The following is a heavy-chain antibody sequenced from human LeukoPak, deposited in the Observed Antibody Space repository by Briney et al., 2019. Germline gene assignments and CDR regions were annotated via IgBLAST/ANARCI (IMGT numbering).Heavy chain of an antibody. D-gene: IGHD4-17*01. J-gene: IGHJ4*02. Sequence: GGSLRLSCAASGFTFGDYGMSWVRQAPGKGLEWVSGLNWDGGTTGHADSVKGRFTISRDNAKNSLYLQMNSPRAEDTALYYCARAQTYGDYRLLLDYWGQGTLVTVSS. V-gene: IGHV3-20*04. CDR1: GFTFGDYG. CDR2: LNWDGGTT. CDR3: ARAQTYGDYRLLLDY.